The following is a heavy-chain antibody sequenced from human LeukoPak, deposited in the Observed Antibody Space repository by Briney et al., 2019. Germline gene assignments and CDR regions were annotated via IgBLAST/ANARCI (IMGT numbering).Heavy chain of an antibody. V-gene: IGHV3-21*01. Sequence: GGSLRLSCAASGFTFSSFTMNWVRQAPGKGLQWVSSITGTSRAIQYADSVMGRFTISRDNSKNSLYLQMNSLRADDTAGYYCARDSNYYSGDWGRGTLVTVSS. J-gene: IGHJ4*02. CDR2: ITGTSRAI. CDR1: GFTFSSFT. CDR3: ARDSNYYSGD. D-gene: IGHD1-26*01.